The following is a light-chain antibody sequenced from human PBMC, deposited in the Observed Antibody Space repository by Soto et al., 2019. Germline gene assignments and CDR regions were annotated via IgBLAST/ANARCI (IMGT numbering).Light chain of an antibody. CDR2: EGS. V-gene: IGLV2-23*01. CDR3: CSYAGSSTWV. Sequence: SALTQPASVSGSPGQSITISCTGTSSDVGSSNLVSWYQQHPGKAPKLMIYEGSKRPSGVSDRFSGSKTGNTASLTISGLQAEDEGDYYCCSYAGSSTWVFGGGTKLTVL. J-gene: IGLJ3*02. CDR1: SSDVGSSNL.